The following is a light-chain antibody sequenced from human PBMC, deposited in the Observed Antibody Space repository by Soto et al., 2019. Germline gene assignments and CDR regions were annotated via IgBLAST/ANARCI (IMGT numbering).Light chain of an antibody. CDR2: GAS. Sequence: EIVLTQSPGTLSLSPGERATLSCRASQSVRSSFLAWYQQKPGQAPRLLIYGASSRATGIPDRFSGSGSGTDFTLTISRLEPEDFAVYYCQQYDSSPRSFCPGTKVDIK. CDR1: QSVRSSF. V-gene: IGKV3-20*01. CDR3: QQYDSSPRS. J-gene: IGKJ3*01.